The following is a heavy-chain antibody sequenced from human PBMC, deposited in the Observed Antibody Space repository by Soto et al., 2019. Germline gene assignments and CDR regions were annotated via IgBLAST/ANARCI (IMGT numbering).Heavy chain of an antibody. CDR3: ARLSYYFYSMDV. CDR1: GYTFTSYD. CDR2: MNPNSGNT. V-gene: IGHV1-8*01. J-gene: IGHJ6*03. Sequence: ASLKVSCKASGYTFTSYDINWVRQATGQGLEWMGWMNPNSGNTGYAQKFQGRVTMTRNTSISTAYMELSSLRSEDTAVYYCARLSYYFYSMDVWGKGTTVTVSS.